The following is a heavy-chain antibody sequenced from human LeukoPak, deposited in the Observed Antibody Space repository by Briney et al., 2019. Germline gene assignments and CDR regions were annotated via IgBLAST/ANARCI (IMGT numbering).Heavy chain of an antibody. Sequence: SETLSLTCAVYGGSFSGYYWSWIRQPPGKGLEWIGEINHSGSTNYNPSLKSRVTISVDTSKNQFSLKLSSVTAADTAVYYCAGGNLYSRTFDYWGQGTLVTVSS. CDR1: GGSFSGYY. CDR3: AGGNLYSRTFDY. D-gene: IGHD6-13*01. V-gene: IGHV4-34*01. J-gene: IGHJ4*02. CDR2: INHSGST.